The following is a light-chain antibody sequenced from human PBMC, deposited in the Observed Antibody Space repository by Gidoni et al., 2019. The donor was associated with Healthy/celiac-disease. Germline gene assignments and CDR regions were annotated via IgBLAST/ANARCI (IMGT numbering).Light chain of an antibody. CDR2: AAS. Sequence: DIQMTQSPSSLSASVGDRVTITCRASQSISSYLNWYQQKPGKAHKLLIYAASSLQSEVPSRFSGSGSGTDFTLTISSLQPEDFATYYCQQSYSTPRTFGQGTKLEIK. CDR1: QSISSY. CDR3: QQSYSTPRT. V-gene: IGKV1-39*01. J-gene: IGKJ2*01.